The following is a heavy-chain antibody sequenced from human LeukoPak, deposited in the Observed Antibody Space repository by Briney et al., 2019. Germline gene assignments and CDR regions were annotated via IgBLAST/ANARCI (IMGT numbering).Heavy chain of an antibody. CDR3: PVLPPSSYAGLAASGPFDY. D-gene: IGHD6-13*01. CDR1: GFTFSSYA. V-gene: IGHV3-23*01. J-gene: IGHJ4*02. CDR2: ISDSGGRT. Sequence: QTGGSLRLSCAASGFTFSSYAMSWVRQAPGKGLEWVSGISDSGGRTYYADSVKGRFTISRDNSKNTLYLQMNSLRAEDTAVYYCPVLPPSSYAGLAASGPFDYWGQGTLVTVSS.